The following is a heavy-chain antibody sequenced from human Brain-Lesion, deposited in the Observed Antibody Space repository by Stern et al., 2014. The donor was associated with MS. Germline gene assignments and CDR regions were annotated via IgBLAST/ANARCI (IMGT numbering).Heavy chain of an antibody. D-gene: IGHD3-22*01. J-gene: IGHJ4*02. Sequence: VQLVQSGGGLVQPGGSLRLSCAASGVTFSSSWMSWVRQAPGKGLAWVANIKQDGSEKYYLGSVKGRFIISRDNAKNSLYLQMHSLRAEDTAVYYCARRQGGYFDTTGHDYWGQGTLVTVSS. CDR2: IKQDGSEK. V-gene: IGHV3-7*01. CDR1: GVTFSSSW. CDR3: ARRQGGYFDTTGHDY.